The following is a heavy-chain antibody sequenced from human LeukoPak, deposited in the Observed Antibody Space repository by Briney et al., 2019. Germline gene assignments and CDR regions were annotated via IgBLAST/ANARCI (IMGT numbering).Heavy chain of an antibody. CDR2: IYYSGST. V-gene: IGHV4-31*03. D-gene: IGHD6-13*01. CDR3: ATGGVWQQIDY. CDR1: CGSISSGGYY. J-gene: IGHJ4*02. Sequence: SSETLSLTCTVSCGSISSGGYYWSWIRQHPGKGGEWIGYIYYSGSTYYNPSLKSRVTISVDTSKNQFSLKLSSVTAADTGVYYCATGGVWQQIDYWGQGTLVTVSS.